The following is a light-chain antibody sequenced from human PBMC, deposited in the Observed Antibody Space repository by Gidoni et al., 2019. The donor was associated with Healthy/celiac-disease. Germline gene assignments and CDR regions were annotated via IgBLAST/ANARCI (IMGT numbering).Light chain of an antibody. V-gene: IGKV3-11*01. CDR2: DAS. J-gene: IGKJ4*01. CDR1: QSVSSY. CDR3: QQRSNWQLT. Sequence: EIVLTQSPATLSLSPGERATLSCRASQSVSSYLAWYQQKPGQAPRLLIYDASNRATGIPARFSGSGSGTDFTLTISSREPEDFAVYYCQQRSNWQLTFGGGTKVEIK.